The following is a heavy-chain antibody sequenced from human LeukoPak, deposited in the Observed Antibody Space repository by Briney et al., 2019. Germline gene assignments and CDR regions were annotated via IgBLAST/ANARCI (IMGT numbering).Heavy chain of an antibody. Sequence: GGSLRLSCAASGFTFSSYSMNWVRQAPGKGLEWVSSISTGSSYIYYADSVKGRFTISRDNAKDSLYLQMNSLRAEDTAVYYCARDRKSGESSEIDFWGQGTLVTVSS. CDR2: ISTGSSYI. J-gene: IGHJ4*02. D-gene: IGHD3-10*01. CDR3: ARDRKSGESSEIDF. CDR1: GFTFSSYS. V-gene: IGHV3-21*01.